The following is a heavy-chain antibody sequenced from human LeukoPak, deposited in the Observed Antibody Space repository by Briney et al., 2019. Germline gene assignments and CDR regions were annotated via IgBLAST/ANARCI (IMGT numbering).Heavy chain of an antibody. CDR3: ASFHRSGTDY. Sequence: SQTLCPTCTVSGGSISSGSYYWSWIRQPAGKGLEWIGRIYTSGSTNYNPSLKSRVTISVDTSKNQFSLKLSSVTAADTAVYYCASFHRSGTDYWGQGTLVTVSS. CDR1: GGSISSGSYY. V-gene: IGHV4-61*02. D-gene: IGHD3-3*01. CDR2: IYTSGST. J-gene: IGHJ4*02.